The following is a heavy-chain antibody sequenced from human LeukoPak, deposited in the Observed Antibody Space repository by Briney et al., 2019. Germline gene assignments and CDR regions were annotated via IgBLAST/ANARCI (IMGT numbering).Heavy chain of an antibody. CDR2: IYYTGST. V-gene: IGHV4-39*01. CDR1: GASISSSSYF. Sequence: SETLSLTCTVSGASISSSSYFWAWIRQPPGKGLEWIGSIYYTGSTHNNPSLKSRVTLSVDPSKNQFSLRLSSVTAADTAVYFCARPVEMSAYFQNWGQGTLVSVSS. CDR3: ARPVEMSAYFQN. D-gene: IGHD5-24*01. J-gene: IGHJ1*01.